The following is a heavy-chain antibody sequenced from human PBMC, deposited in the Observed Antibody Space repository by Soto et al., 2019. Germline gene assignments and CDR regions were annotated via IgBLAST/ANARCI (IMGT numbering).Heavy chain of an antibody. CDR2: IYPGDSDT. CDR3: SRHGGVGATWYYYGMDV. D-gene: IGHD1-26*01. CDR1: GYSFTSYW. J-gene: IGHJ6*02. Sequence: GESLKISCKGSGYSFTSYWIGWVRQMPGKGLEWMGIIYPGDSDTRYSPSFQGQVTISADKSIGTAYLQWSSLKASDTAMYYCSRHGGVGATWYYYGMDVWGQGTTVTVSS. V-gene: IGHV5-51*01.